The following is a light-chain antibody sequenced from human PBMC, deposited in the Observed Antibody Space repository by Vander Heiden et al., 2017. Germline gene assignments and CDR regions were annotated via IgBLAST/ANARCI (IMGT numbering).Light chain of an antibody. CDR3: QQYSDLPLT. J-gene: IGKJ4*01. Sequence: DIQMTQSPSPLSASVGSSLTITCQASQDITNSLSWFQQRPGKAPNLLIYDASDLQTGVPSRFSGSGSGTHFTFTISSLQPEDIATYYCQQYSDLPLTFGGGTKVEIK. V-gene: IGKV1-33*01. CDR2: DAS. CDR1: QDITNS.